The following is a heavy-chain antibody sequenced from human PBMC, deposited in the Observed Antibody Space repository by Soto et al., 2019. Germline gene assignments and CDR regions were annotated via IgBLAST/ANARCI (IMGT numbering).Heavy chain of an antibody. Sequence: SETLSLTCAVSGDSIISYYCMWIRQPPGKGLESIGYLYYGRSANYNPSLKSRVTLSVDTSTNQCSLTLSSMTAADTAVYYCALRSKVVVPEYWGQGALVT. V-gene: IGHV4-59*01. D-gene: IGHD2-2*01. CDR1: GDSIISYY. CDR2: LYYGRSA. J-gene: IGHJ4*02. CDR3: ALRSKVVVPEY.